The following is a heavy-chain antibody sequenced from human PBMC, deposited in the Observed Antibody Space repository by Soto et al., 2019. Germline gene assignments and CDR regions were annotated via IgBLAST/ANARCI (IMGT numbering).Heavy chain of an antibody. D-gene: IGHD6-6*01. V-gene: IGHV1-18*04. CDR2: ISAYNGKT. Sequence: QAQLVQSGAEVNKPGASVKVSCKASGYTFTTYGISWVRQAPGRGLEWMGWISAYNGKTKDAQKFQDRVTMTTDALTNTAYMELRSLTSDDTSVYYCARDREAARPGWFDPWGQGTLVTVSS. CDR1: GYTFTTYG. CDR3: ARDREAARPGWFDP. J-gene: IGHJ5*02.